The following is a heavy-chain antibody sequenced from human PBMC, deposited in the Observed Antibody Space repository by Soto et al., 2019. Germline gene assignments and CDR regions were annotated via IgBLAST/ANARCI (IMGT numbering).Heavy chain of an antibody. J-gene: IGHJ6*03. CDR1: GFTFSSYS. D-gene: IGHD4-17*01. Sequence: GGSLRLSCAASGFTFSSYSMNWVRQAPGKGLEWVSYISSSSSTIYYADSVKGRFTISRDNAKNSLYLQMNSLRDEATADYYCARDRDYGDYYYYYMDVWGKGTTVTVSS. V-gene: IGHV3-48*02. CDR2: ISSSSSTI. CDR3: ARDRDYGDYYYYYMDV.